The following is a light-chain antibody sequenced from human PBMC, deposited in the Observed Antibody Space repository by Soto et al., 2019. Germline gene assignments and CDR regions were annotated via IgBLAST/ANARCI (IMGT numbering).Light chain of an antibody. CDR1: QNISVW. Sequence: DIQMTQSPSTLSASVGDGVTITCRASQNISVWLAWYQQRPGKAPKFLMYDASSVETGVPSRFSGSGSGTEFTLTIRSLQPDDSATYYCQQYDSSSPTFGQGTKLEIK. CDR2: DAS. CDR3: QQYDSSSPT. J-gene: IGKJ2*01. V-gene: IGKV1-5*01.